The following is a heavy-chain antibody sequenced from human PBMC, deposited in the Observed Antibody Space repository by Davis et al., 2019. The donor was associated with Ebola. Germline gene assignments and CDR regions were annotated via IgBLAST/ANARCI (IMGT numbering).Heavy chain of an antibody. CDR3: ARVQLDFLYYWYFDL. Sequence: MPSETLSLTCTVSGGSVSSGSYYWSWIRQPPGKGLEWIGYIYYSGSTNYNPSLKSRVTISVDTSKNQFSLKLSSVTAADTAVYYCARVQLDFLYYWYFDLWGRGTLVTVSS. J-gene: IGHJ2*01. CDR1: GGSVSSGSYY. V-gene: IGHV4-61*01. D-gene: IGHD2-2*01. CDR2: IYYSGST.